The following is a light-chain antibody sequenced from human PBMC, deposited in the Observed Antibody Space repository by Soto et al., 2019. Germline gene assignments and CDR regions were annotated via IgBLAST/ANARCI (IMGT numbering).Light chain of an antibody. CDR1: ISNIGSNY. Sequence: QSMLTQPPSASATPGQTVTISCSGSISNIGSNYAYWYQHLPGTAPKLLISRNNQRPSGVPDRFFGSKSGTSASLAISGLRSEDEVDYYCAAWDDSLSGVVFGGGTKLTVL. J-gene: IGLJ2*01. CDR2: RNN. CDR3: AAWDDSLSGVV. V-gene: IGLV1-47*01.